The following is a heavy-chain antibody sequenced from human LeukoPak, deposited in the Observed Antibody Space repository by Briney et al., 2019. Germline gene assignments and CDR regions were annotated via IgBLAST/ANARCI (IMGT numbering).Heavy chain of an antibody. J-gene: IGHJ4*02. Sequence: PSETLSLTCSVSGGSISIYYWSWLRQPPGKGLEWIGYIHYSGSANYNPSLKSRVTISVVTSKNQFSLKLSSVTAADTAVYYCAITRYMEWLSGPVEVDYGGQGTLVTVSS. D-gene: IGHD3-3*01. CDR1: GGSISIYY. V-gene: IGHV4-59*01. CDR2: IHYSGSA. CDR3: AITRYMEWLSGPVEVDY.